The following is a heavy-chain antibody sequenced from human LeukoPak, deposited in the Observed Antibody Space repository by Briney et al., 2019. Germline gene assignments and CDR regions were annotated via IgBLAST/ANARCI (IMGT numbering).Heavy chain of an antibody. CDR1: GFTFSTYW. V-gene: IGHV3-7*04. CDR3: ARGDGFSGEY. Sequence: PGGSLRLSCAASGFTFSTYWMSWVRQAPGKGLEWVANIHQDGNEKYSVDSVKGRITISRANAKTSLYLQMNSLRDEDTAVYYCARGDGFSGEYWGQGTLVTVSS. D-gene: IGHD3-10*01. J-gene: IGHJ4*02. CDR2: IHQDGNEK.